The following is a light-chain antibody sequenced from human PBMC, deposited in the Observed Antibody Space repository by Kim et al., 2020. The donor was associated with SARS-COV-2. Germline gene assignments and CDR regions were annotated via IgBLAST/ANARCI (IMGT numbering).Light chain of an antibody. Sequence: SYELTQPPSVSVAPGKTATITCEGNYIGSKTVHWYQQKPGQAPVLAIYHDSDRPSGIPERFSGSNSGNTATLTISWVEAGDEAAYYCQVWDSSTDHYVFGIGTKVTVL. CDR3: QVWDSSTDHYV. CDR1: YIGSKT. CDR2: HDS. V-gene: IGLV3-21*04. J-gene: IGLJ1*01.